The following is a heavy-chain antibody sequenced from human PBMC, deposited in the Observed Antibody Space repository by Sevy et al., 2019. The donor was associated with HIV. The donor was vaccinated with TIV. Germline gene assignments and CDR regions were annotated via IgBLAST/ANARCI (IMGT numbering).Heavy chain of an antibody. V-gene: IGHV4-30-4*01. CDR1: GGSVTTGNYY. Sequence: SETLSLICTVSGGSVTTGNYYWSWIRQYPGKGLEWIGYMSYSGYTYFNPSLKARATISVDKSQNHFSLRLTSVTAADTAVYYCARDPLLSHSYGMGLWGQGTTVTVSS. D-gene: IGHD2-21*01. CDR3: ARDPLLSHSYGMGL. J-gene: IGHJ6*02. CDR2: MSYSGYT.